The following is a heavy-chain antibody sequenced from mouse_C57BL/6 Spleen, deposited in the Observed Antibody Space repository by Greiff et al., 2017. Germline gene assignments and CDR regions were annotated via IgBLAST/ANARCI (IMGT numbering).Heavy chain of an antibody. CDR1: GYTFTDYY. J-gene: IGHJ3*01. Sequence: VKLVESGAELVRPGASVKLSCKASGYTFTDYYINWVKQRPGQGLEWIARIYPGSGNTYYNEKFKGKATLTAEKSSSTAYMQLSSLTSEDSAVYFCARSDYGSSYGFAYWGQGTLVTVSA. D-gene: IGHD1-1*01. CDR3: ARSDYGSSYGFAY. CDR2: IYPGSGNT. V-gene: IGHV1-76*01.